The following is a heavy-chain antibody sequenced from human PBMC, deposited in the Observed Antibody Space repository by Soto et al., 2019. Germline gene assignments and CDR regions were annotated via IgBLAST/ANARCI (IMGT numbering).Heavy chain of an antibody. D-gene: IGHD6-19*01. Sequence: SETLSLTCAVYGGSFSGYYWSWIRQPPGKGLEWIGEINHSGSTNYNPSLKSRVTISVDTSKNQFSLKLSSVTAADTAVYYCARSIAVAGRHFRRIDYWGQGTLVTVSS. CDR2: INHSGST. CDR3: ARSIAVAGRHFRRIDY. J-gene: IGHJ4*02. V-gene: IGHV4-34*01. CDR1: GGSFSGYY.